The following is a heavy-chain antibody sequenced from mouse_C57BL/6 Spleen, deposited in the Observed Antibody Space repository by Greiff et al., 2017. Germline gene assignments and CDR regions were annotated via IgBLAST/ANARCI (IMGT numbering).Heavy chain of an antibody. D-gene: IGHD2-3*01. CDR1: GYTFTSYW. Sequence: QVQLQQSGAELVKPGASVKLSCKASGYTFTSYWMHWVKQRPGQGLEWIGMIHPNSGSTNYNEKFKSKATLTVDKSSSTAYMQLSSLTSEDSAVYYCARWDGSHGYFDYWGQGTTLTVSS. CDR2: IHPNSGST. V-gene: IGHV1-64*01. CDR3: ARWDGSHGYFDY. J-gene: IGHJ2*01.